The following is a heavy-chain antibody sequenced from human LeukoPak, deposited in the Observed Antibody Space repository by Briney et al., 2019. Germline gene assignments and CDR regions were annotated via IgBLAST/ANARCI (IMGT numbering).Heavy chain of an antibody. CDR3: ARGFTNYYDSSGYC. Sequence: ASVKVSCKASGYTFTSYDINWVRQATGQGLEWMGWISAYNGNTNYAQKLQGRVTMTTDTSTSTAYMELRSLRSDDTAVYYCARGFTNYYDSSGYCWGQGTLVTVSS. CDR1: GYTFTSYD. CDR2: ISAYNGNT. V-gene: IGHV1-18*01. D-gene: IGHD3-22*01. J-gene: IGHJ4*02.